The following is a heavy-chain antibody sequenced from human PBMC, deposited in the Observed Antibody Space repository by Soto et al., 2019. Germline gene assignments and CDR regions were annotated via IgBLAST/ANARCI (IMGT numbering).Heavy chain of an antibody. D-gene: IGHD3-10*01. V-gene: IGHV4-34*01. CDR1: GGSFSGYY. CDR3: ARVPVHYYGSGSYYPQRPLYGMDV. Sequence: SETLSLTCAVYGGSFSGYYWSWIRQPPGKGLEWIGEINHSGSTNYNPSLKSRVTISVDTSKNQFSLKLSSVTAADTAVYYCARVPVHYYGSGSYYPQRPLYGMDVWGQGTTVT. CDR2: INHSGST. J-gene: IGHJ6*02.